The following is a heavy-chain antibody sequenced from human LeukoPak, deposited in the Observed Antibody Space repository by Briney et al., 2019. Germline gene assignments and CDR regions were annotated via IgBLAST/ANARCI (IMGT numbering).Heavy chain of an antibody. CDR2: INWNGGST. J-gene: IGHJ4*02. CDR3: ARRAGYCSSTSCSFDY. Sequence: GGSLRLSCAASGFTFDDYGMSWVRQAPGKGLEWVSGINWNGGSTGYADSVKGRFNISRDNAKNSLYLQMNSLRAEDTALYYCARRAGYCSSTSCSFDYWGQGTLVTVSS. V-gene: IGHV3-20*04. CDR1: GFTFDDYG. D-gene: IGHD2-2*01.